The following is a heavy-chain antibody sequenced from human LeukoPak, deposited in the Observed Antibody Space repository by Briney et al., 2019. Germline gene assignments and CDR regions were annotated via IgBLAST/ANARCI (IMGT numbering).Heavy chain of an antibody. D-gene: IGHD3-22*01. CDR3: ARERPPPDYYDSSGYHFDY. CDR2: IIPILGIA. V-gene: IGHV1-69*04. J-gene: IGHJ4*02. Sequence: SVKVSCKTSGYTFTMYQIHWVRQAPGQGLEWMGRIIPILGIANYAQKFQGRVTITADKSTSTAYMELSSLRSEDTAVYYCARERPPPDYYDSSGYHFDYWGQGTLVTVSS. CDR1: GYTFTMYQ.